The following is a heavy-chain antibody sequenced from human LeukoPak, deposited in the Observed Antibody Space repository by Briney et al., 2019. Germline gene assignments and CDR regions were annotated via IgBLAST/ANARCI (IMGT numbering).Heavy chain of an antibody. CDR3: AKEGRSLQTY. J-gene: IGHJ4*02. CDR1: GFMFSSNW. CDR2: IKEDGTET. D-gene: IGHD5-24*01. V-gene: IGHV3-7*03. Sequence: GGSLRLSCAASGFMFSSNWMSWVRLAPGKGLEWVPNIKEDGTETYYVDSVKGRFTISRDNAKNSLYLQMNSLRVEDTAVYYCAKEGRSLQTYWGQGTLVTVSS.